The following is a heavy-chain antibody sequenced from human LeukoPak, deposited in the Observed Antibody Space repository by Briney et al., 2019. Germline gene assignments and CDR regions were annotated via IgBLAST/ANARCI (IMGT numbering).Heavy chain of an antibody. V-gene: IGHV4-59*11. D-gene: IGHD1-26*01. CDR2: IYYSGST. J-gene: IGHJ4*02. Sequence: SETLSLTCTVSGGSISSHYWSWIRQPPGKGLEWIGYIYYSGSTNYNPSLKSRVTISVGTSKNQFSLKLSSVTAADTAVYYCARVGSGSYYDGFDYWGQGTLVTVSS. CDR3: ARVGSGSYYDGFDY. CDR1: GGSISSHY.